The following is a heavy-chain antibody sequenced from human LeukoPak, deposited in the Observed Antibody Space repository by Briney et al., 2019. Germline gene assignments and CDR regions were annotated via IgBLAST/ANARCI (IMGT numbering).Heavy chain of an antibody. CDR2: IYYSGST. CDR3: ARDYGGNSDRDY. D-gene: IGHD4-23*01. V-gene: IGHV4-39*07. CDR1: GGSISSSSYY. J-gene: IGHJ4*02. Sequence: PSETLSLTCTVSGGSISSSSYYWGWIRQPPGKGLEWIGSIYYSGSTYYNPSLKSRVTISVDTSKNQFSLKLSSVTAADTAVYYCARDYGGNSDRDYWGQGTLVTVSS.